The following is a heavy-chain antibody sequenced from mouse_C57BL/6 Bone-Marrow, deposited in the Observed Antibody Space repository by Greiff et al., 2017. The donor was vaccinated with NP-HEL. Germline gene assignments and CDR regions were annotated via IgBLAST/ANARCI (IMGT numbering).Heavy chain of an antibody. V-gene: IGHV1-78*01. CDR1: GYTFTDHT. J-gene: IGHJ2*01. D-gene: IGHD2-1*01. CDR2: IYPRDGST. CDR3: AREYYGNYLYFDY. Sequence: VKLVESDAELVKPGASVKISCKVSGYTFTDHTIHWMKQRPEQGLEWIGYIYPRDGSTKYNEKFKGKATLTADKSSSTAYMQLNSLTSEDSAVYFCAREYYGNYLYFDYWGQGTTLTVSS.